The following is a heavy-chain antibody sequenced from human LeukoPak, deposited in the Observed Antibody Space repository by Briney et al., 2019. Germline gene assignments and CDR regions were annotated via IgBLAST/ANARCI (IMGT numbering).Heavy chain of an antibody. Sequence: GESLQISCKGSGSHFTTYWIDGVRQLPGKGLEWMGIIYPGDSDTRYSPSFQGQVTISADKSINTAFLQWSSLKASDTAMYYCARQRDGSRARNYYYMDVWGKGTTVTVSS. CDR1: GSHFTTYW. V-gene: IGHV5-51*01. CDR3: ARQRDGSRARNYYYMDV. CDR2: IYPGDSDT. J-gene: IGHJ6*03. D-gene: IGHD5-24*01.